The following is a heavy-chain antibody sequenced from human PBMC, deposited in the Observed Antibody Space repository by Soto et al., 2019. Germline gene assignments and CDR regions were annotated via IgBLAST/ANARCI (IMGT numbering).Heavy chain of an antibody. V-gene: IGHV3-64D*06. Sequence: PXGSLRLSCSASGXTFSSYSMHWVRQAPGKGMEYVSAISSNGGSTYYADSVKGRFTISIDNSKKTLYLQMSRLRAYDTAVYYCVKEEAYGDFNDAFDIWGQGTMGTVSS. CDR2: ISSNGGST. D-gene: IGHD4-17*01. CDR1: GXTFSSYS. J-gene: IGHJ3*02. CDR3: VKEEAYGDFNDAFDI.